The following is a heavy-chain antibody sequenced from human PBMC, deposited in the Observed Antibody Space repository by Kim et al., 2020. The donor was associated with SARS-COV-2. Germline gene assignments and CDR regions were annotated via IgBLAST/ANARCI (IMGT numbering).Heavy chain of an antibody. V-gene: IGHV3-23*01. Sequence: YADSVKSGVTLSRNNAKKRVSLQMRSMRSDDTAVYYCAQFGGRHSWGMGVWGQGTTVTVSS. D-gene: IGHD2-15*01. J-gene: IGHJ6*02. CDR3: AQFGGRHSWGMGV.